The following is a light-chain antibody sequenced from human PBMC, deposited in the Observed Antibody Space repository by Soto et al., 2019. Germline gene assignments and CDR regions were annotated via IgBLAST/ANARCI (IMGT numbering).Light chain of an antibody. V-gene: IGKV3-15*01. CDR2: GAS. Sequence: EIVMTQSPATLSVSAGERATLSCRASQSVSSNLAWYQQKPGQAPRLLIYGASTRATGIPARFSGSGSGTEFTLTISSLQSEDFAVYYCQQYNKWPVAFGQGTKVEIK. J-gene: IGKJ1*01. CDR3: QQYNKWPVA. CDR1: QSVSSN.